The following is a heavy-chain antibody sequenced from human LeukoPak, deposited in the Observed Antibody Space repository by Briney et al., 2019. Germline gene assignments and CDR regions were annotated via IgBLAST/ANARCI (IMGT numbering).Heavy chain of an antibody. CDR2: IKQDGSEK. D-gene: IGHD3-10*01. CDR3: ARDQAWFGDGAYYYYYGMDV. J-gene: IGHJ6*04. CDR1: GFTFSSYW. V-gene: IGHV3-7*03. Sequence: GGSLRLSCAASGFTFSSYWMSWVRQAPGKGLEWVANIKQDGSEKYYVDSVEGRFTISRDNAKNSLYLQMNSLRAEDTAVYYCARDQAWFGDGAYYYYYGMDVWGKGTTVTVSS.